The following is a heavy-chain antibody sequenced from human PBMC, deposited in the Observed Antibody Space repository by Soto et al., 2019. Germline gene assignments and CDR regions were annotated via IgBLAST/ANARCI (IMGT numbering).Heavy chain of an antibody. Sequence: QVQLVESGGGVVQPGRSLRLSCAASGFTFSSYAMHWVRQAPGKGLEWVAVISYDGSNKYYADSVKGRFTISRDTSNNPLYLQMNSLRAEDTAVYYCARALLEGAFEIWGQGTMVTVAS. CDR1: GFTFSSYA. V-gene: IGHV3-30-3*01. J-gene: IGHJ3*02. CDR3: ARALLEGAFEI. D-gene: IGHD3-10*01. CDR2: ISYDGSNK.